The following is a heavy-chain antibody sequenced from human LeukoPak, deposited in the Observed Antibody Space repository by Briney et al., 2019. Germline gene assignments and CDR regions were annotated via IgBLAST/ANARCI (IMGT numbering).Heavy chain of an antibody. CDR1: GFTVSSNY. CDR2: ISGSGGST. J-gene: IGHJ5*02. Sequence: GGSLRLSCAASGFTVSSNYMSWVRQAPGKGLEWVSAISGSGGSTYYADSVKGRFTISRDNSKNTLYLQMNSLRAEDTAVYYCAKGSSRQQPRAFDPWGQGTLVTVSS. V-gene: IGHV3-23*01. D-gene: IGHD6-13*01. CDR3: AKGSSRQQPRAFDP.